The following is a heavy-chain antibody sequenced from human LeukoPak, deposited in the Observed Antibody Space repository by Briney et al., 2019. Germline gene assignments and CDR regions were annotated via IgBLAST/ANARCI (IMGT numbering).Heavy chain of an antibody. CDR1: GFTFDIYW. D-gene: IGHD2-15*01. CDR3: ARLMLGYCGGGSCYDPFDN. J-gene: IGHJ4*02. Sequence: GGSLRLSCAASGFTFDIYWMSWVRQAPGKGLEWVANIKHDGSEKHFVDSVKGRFTVSRDNARNSLFLQMNSLRAEDTAVYFCARLMLGYCGGGSCYDPFDNWGQGTLVTVSS. CDR2: IKHDGSEK. V-gene: IGHV3-7*01.